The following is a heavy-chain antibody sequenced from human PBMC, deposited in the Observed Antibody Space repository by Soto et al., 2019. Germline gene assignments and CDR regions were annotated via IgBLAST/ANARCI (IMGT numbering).Heavy chain of an antibody. Sequence: QVQLVQSGAEVKKPGASVKVSCKASGYTFTSYAMHWVRQAPGQRLEWMGWITAGNGNTKYSQKFQGRVTLTRDTSASTAYMERSSLRSEDTAVYYCARTRYDFWSGYYTRFGFMGYWGQGTLVTVSS. CDR3: ARTRYDFWSGYYTRFGFMGY. J-gene: IGHJ4*02. V-gene: IGHV1-3*01. CDR1: GYTFTSYA. CDR2: ITAGNGNT. D-gene: IGHD3-3*01.